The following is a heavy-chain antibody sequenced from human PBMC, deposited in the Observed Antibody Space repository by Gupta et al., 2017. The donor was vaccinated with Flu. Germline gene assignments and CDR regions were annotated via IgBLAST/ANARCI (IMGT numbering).Heavy chain of an antibody. Sequence: GYYWSWIRQPPGKGLEWIGEINHSGSTNYNPSLKSRVTISVDTSKNQFSLKLSSVTAADTAVYHCARGGLEWLLPSHFFDYWGQGTLVTVSS. CDR1: GYY. CDR3: ARGGLEWLLPSHFFDY. V-gene: IGHV4-34*01. J-gene: IGHJ4*02. D-gene: IGHD3-3*01. CDR2: INHSGST.